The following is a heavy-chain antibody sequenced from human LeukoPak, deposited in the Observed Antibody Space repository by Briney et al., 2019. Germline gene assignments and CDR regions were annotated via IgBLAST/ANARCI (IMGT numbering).Heavy chain of an antibody. V-gene: IGHV3-74*01. Sequence: GGSLRLSCAASGFTFSDYWMHWVRQAPGKGLVWVSHINADEDRAAYAESVRGRFTISRDNSKNTLYLLMNSLIPEDTAVYYCAREVVSSPSYFDSWGQGTLVTVSS. CDR1: GFTFSDYW. D-gene: IGHD2-15*01. CDR2: INADEDRA. J-gene: IGHJ4*02. CDR3: AREVVSSPSYFDS.